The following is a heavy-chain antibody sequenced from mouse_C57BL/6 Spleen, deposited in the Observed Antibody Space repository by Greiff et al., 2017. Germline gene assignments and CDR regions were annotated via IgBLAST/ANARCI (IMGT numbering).Heavy chain of an antibody. D-gene: IGHD1-1*01. CDR2: IYPGSGST. CDR1: GYTFTSYW. CDR3: ARGDYYGSSPWFAY. J-gene: IGHJ3*01. Sequence: QVQLKQPGAELVKPGASVKMSCKASGYTFTSYWITWVKQRPGQGLEWIGDIYPGSGSTNYNEKFKSKATLTVDTSSSTAYMQRSSLTSEDAAVYYCARGDYYGSSPWFAYWGQGTLVTVSA. V-gene: IGHV1-55*01.